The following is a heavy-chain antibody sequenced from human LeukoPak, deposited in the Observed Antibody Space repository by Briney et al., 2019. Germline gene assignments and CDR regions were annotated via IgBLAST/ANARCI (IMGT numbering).Heavy chain of an antibody. Sequence: GSLRLSCAVFGFTFSGYTMHWVRQAPGKGLEWVVVISYDGTNKHYADSARGRFTISRDDSKNTLYLQMNSLRPEDTALYYCARGQQLVPPYYYYYYMDVWGKGTTVTVSS. CDR2: ISYDGTNK. J-gene: IGHJ6*03. CDR1: GFTFSGYT. V-gene: IGHV3-30-3*01. D-gene: IGHD6-13*01. CDR3: ARGQQLVPPYYYYYYMDV.